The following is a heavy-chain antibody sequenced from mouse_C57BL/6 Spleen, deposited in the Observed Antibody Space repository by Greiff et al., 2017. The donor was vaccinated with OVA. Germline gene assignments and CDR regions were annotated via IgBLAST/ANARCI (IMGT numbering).Heavy chain of an antibody. Sequence: VQRVESGPGLVQPSQSLSITCTVSGFSLTSYGVHWVRQSPGKGLEWLGVIWSGGSTDYNAAFISRLSISKDNSKSQVFFKMNSLQADDTAIYYCARSWDVVYYAMDYWGQGTSVTVSS. CDR3: ARSWDVVYYAMDY. D-gene: IGHD4-1*01. J-gene: IGHJ4*01. V-gene: IGHV2-2*01. CDR1: GFSLTSYG. CDR2: IWSGGST.